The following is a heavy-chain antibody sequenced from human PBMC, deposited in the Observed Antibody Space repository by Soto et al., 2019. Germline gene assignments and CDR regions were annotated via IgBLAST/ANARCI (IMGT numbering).Heavy chain of an antibody. J-gene: IGHJ6*03. D-gene: IGHD6-6*01. CDR2: IYYSGST. Sequence: QVQLQESGPGLVKPSQTLSLTCTVSGGSISSGGYYWSWIRQHPGKGLEWIGYIYYSGSTYYNPSLKSRVTISVDTSKNQFSLKLSSVTAAETAVYYCARGEGLGSSSSVWYYYYMDVWGKGTTVTVSS. CDR3: ARGEGLGSSSSVWYYYYMDV. V-gene: IGHV4-31*03. CDR1: GGSISSGGYY.